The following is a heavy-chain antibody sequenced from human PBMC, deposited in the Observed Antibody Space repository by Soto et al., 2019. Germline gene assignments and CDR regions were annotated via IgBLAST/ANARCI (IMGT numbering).Heavy chain of an antibody. CDR2: IWYDGSNK. V-gene: IGHV3-33*01. Sequence: GGSLRLSCAASGFTFSSYGMHWVRQAPGKWLEWVAVIWYDGSNKYYADSVKGRFTISRDNSKNTLYLQMNSLRAEDTAVYYCARGAAQDYYYYGMDVWGQGXTVTVYS. CDR3: ARGAAQDYYYYGMDV. J-gene: IGHJ6*02. CDR1: GFTFSSYG.